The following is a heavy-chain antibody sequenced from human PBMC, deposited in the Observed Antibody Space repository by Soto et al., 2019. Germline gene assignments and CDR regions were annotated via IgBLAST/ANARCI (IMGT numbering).Heavy chain of an antibody. CDR1: GGSISSGGYS. Sequence: SETLSLTCAVSGGSISSGGYSWSWIRQPPGKGLEWIGYIYHSGSTYYNPSLKSRVTISVDRSKNQFSLKLSSVTAADTAVYYCAREAGLESDAFDIWGQGTMVTVSS. D-gene: IGHD1-1*01. V-gene: IGHV4-30-2*01. CDR2: IYHSGST. CDR3: AREAGLESDAFDI. J-gene: IGHJ3*02.